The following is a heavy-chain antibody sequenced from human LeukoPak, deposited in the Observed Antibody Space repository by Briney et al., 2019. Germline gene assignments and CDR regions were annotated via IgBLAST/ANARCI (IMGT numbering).Heavy chain of an antibody. D-gene: IGHD3-10*01. Sequence: GGSLRLSCAASGFTFRSYAMSGVRQAPGKVLEWVSAISGSGGSTYYADSVKGRFTISRDNSKNTLYLQMNSLRAEDTAVYYCAKDPWFGEFSFDPWGQGTLVTVSS. CDR1: GFTFRSYA. CDR3: AKDPWFGEFSFDP. J-gene: IGHJ5*02. V-gene: IGHV3-23*01. CDR2: ISGSGGST.